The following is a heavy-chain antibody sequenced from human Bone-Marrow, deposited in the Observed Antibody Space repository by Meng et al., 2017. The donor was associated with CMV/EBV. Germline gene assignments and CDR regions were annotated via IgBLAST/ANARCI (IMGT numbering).Heavy chain of an antibody. J-gene: IGHJ4*02. V-gene: IGHV1-2*02. Sequence: KASGYTFTGYYMHWVRQAPGQGLEWMGWINPNSGGTNYAQKFQGRVTMTRDTSISTAYMELSRLRSDDTAVYYCARDLKRGYSYGLVYWGQGTLVTVSS. D-gene: IGHD5-18*01. CDR1: GYTFTGYY. CDR2: INPNSGGT. CDR3: ARDLKRGYSYGLVY.